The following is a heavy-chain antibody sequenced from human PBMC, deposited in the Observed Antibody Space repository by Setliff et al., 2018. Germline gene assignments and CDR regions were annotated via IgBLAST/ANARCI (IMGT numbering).Heavy chain of an antibody. Sequence: GGSLRLSCAASGFTFSSYAMSWVRQAPGKGLEWVSAISGSGSSTYYADSVKGRFTISRDNSKNTPYLQMNSLRAEDTAVYYCAKVNNRFWSGYYPYYYGMDVWGQGTTVTVSS. D-gene: IGHD3-3*01. CDR3: AKVNNRFWSGYYPYYYGMDV. J-gene: IGHJ6*02. V-gene: IGHV3-23*01. CDR1: GFTFSSYA. CDR2: ISGSGSST.